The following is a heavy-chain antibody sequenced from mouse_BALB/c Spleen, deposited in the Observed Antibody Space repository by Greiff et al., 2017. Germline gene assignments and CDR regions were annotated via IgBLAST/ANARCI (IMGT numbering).Heavy chain of an antibody. CDR3: ARKGKTGTFDY. CDR2: ISSGGSYT. Sequence: EVQLVESGGGLVKPGGSLKLSCAASGFTFSSYAMSWVRQSPEKRLEWVAEISSGGSYTYYPDTVTGRFTISRDNAKNTLYLEMSSLRSEDTAMYYWARKGKTGTFDYWGQGTTLTVSS. J-gene: IGHJ2*01. CDR1: GFTFSSYA. V-gene: IGHV5-9-4*01. D-gene: IGHD4-1*01.